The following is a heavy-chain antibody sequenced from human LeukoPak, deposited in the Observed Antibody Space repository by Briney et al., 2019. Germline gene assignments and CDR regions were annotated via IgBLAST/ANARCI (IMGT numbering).Heavy chain of an antibody. CDR3: AKDIGVGATYGFDH. D-gene: IGHD1-26*01. CDR2: ISWDGGST. CDR1: GFTFDDYT. Sequence: GGSLRLSCAASGFTFDDYTMHWVRQVPGKGLEWVSLISWDGGSTYYADSVKGRFIISRDNSKNSLYLQLNSLRTEDTAFYYCAKDIGVGATYGFDHWGQGTLVTVSS. J-gene: IGHJ4*02. V-gene: IGHV3-43*01.